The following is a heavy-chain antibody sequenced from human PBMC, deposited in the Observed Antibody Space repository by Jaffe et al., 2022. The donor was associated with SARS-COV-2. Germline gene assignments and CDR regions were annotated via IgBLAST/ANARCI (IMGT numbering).Heavy chain of an antibody. CDR2: ISWNSGSI. Sequence: EVQLVESGGGLVQPGRSLRLSCAASGFTFDDYAMHWVRQAPGKGLEWVSGISWNSGSIGYADSVKGRFTISRDNAKNSLYLQMNSLRAEDTALYYCAKDIGGGSGWYTLDYWGQGTLVTVSS. V-gene: IGHV3-9*01. CDR3: AKDIGGGSGWYTLDY. D-gene: IGHD6-19*01. J-gene: IGHJ4*02. CDR1: GFTFDDYA.